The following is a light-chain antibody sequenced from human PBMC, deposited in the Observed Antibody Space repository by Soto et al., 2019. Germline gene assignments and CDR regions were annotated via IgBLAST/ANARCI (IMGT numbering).Light chain of an antibody. J-gene: IGLJ1*01. Sequence: QSVLTQPPSVSAAPGQKVTISCSGSSSNIGGNPVSWYQQLPGTAPKLLIYDDNKRPSGIPDRFSGSKSGTSATLGITGFQTGDEADYYCGSWDNSLSAYVFGTGTKVTVL. V-gene: IGLV1-51*01. CDR2: DDN. CDR3: GSWDNSLSAYV. CDR1: SSNIGGNP.